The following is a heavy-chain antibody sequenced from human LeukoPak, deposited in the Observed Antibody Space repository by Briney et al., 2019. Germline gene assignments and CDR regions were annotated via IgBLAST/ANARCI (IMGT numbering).Heavy chain of an antibody. Sequence: GGSLRLSCAASGFTLSNHLMRWVPQAPGEGLVWVSRISGDGSSTRYADSVKGRFTISRDNAKTTLFLQMNSLRAEDTAVYYCARDNNWNYPDYWGQGTLVTVSS. CDR1: GFTLSNHL. J-gene: IGHJ4*02. V-gene: IGHV3-74*01. CDR3: ARDNNWNYPDY. D-gene: IGHD1-7*01. CDR2: ISGDGSST.